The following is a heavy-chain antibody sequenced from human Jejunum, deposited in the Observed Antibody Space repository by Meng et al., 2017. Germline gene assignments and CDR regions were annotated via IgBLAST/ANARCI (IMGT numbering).Heavy chain of an antibody. CDR2: IHHSGIT. V-gene: IGHV4-30-4*01. CDR3: ATIQSSPHFFNY. Sequence: QAQLQESGPGLVKPSETLSLICAVSGDSVTSGSYHWSWIRQPPGKGLEWIGYIHHSGITYYNPSLRSRLLISIDTSKRQLSLTLNSVTAADTALYYCATIQSSPHFFNYWGQGTLVTVSS. J-gene: IGHJ4*02. CDR1: GDSVTSGSYH. D-gene: IGHD6-6*01.